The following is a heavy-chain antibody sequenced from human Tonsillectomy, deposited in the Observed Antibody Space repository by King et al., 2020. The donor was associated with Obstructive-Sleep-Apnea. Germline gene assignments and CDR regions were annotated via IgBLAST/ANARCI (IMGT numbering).Heavy chain of an antibody. CDR1: GGSISSSSYY. CDR2: IYYSGNT. CDR3: ARDAAAGYYYYGMDV. Sequence: LQLQESGPGLVKPSETLSLTCTVSGGSISSSSYYWGWIRQPPGKGLEWIGSIYYSGNTYYNPSLKSRVTISVDTSKKQFSLKVSFVTAADTAVYYCARDAAAGYYYYGMDVWGQGTTVTVSS. J-gene: IGHJ6*02. V-gene: IGHV4-39*07. D-gene: IGHD6-13*01.